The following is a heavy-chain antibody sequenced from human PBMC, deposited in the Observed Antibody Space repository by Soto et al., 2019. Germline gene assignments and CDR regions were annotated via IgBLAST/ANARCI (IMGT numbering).Heavy chain of an antibody. Sequence: PSETLSLTCTVSGVSITSYFWSWIRQTPGKGLDWIGSISFSGATYSNPSLKGRAALSVDTSENHLSLTLNSVTSADTAVYYCARDLHPAVAPEHYYYYGMDVWGQGTTVTVSS. J-gene: IGHJ6*02. V-gene: IGHV4-59*01. CDR2: ISFSGAT. CDR1: GVSITSYF. CDR3: ARDLHPAVAPEHYYYYGMDV. D-gene: IGHD2-15*01.